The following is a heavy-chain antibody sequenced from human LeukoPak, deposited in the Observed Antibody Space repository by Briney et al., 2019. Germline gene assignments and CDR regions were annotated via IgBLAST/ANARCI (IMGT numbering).Heavy chain of an antibody. V-gene: IGHV4-34*01. CDR1: IGPFWGYY. Sequence: PSETLSLTCAVYIGPFWGYYWLWLRQPPGKGLEWIGEINHSGSTNYNPSLKSRVTISVDTSKNQFSLKLSSVTAADTAVYYCARAPAYYDILTGYYSLRPYYFDYWGQGTLVTVSS. D-gene: IGHD3-9*01. J-gene: IGHJ4*02. CDR2: INHSGST. CDR3: ARAPAYYDILTGYYSLRPYYFDY.